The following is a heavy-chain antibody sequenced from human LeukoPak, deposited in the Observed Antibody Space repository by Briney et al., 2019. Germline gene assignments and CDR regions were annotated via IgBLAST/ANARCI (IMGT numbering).Heavy chain of an antibody. Sequence: PGGSLRLSCAASGFTFSSYSMNWVRQAPGKGLEWVSSISSSSSYIYYADSVKGRFTISRDNAKNSLYLQMNSLRAEDTAVYYCARGRRYCSSTSCYNAFDIWGQGTMVTVSS. D-gene: IGHD2-2*02. CDR3: ARGRRYCSSTSCYNAFDI. J-gene: IGHJ3*02. V-gene: IGHV3-21*01. CDR1: GFTFSSYS. CDR2: ISSSSSYI.